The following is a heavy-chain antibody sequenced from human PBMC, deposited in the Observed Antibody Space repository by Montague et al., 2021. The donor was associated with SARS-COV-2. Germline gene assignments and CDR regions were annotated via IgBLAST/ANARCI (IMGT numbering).Heavy chain of an antibody. J-gene: IGHJ4*02. CDR3: ARKASRGITIFGVVTASYYFDY. V-gene: IGHV4-39*01. CDR1: GGSISSSSYY. CDR2: IYYSGST. D-gene: IGHD3-3*01. Sequence: SETLSLTCIVSGGSISSSSYYWGWIRQPPGKGLEWIGSIYYSGSTYYNPSLKSRVTISVDTSKNQFSLKPSSVTAADTAVYYCARKASRGITIFGVVTASYYFDYWGQGTLVTVSS.